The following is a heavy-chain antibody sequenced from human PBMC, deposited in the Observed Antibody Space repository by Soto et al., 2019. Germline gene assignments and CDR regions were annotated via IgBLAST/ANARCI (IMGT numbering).Heavy chain of an antibody. V-gene: IGHV4-4*07. CDR2: IYTSGST. CDR3: ARDTEYSTYVGFDP. D-gene: IGHD6-6*01. CDR1: GGSISSYY. J-gene: IGHJ5*02. Sequence: SETLSLTCTVSGGSISSYYWSWIRQPAGKGLEWIGRIYTSGSTNYNPSLKSRVTMSVDTSKNQFSLKLSSVTAADTAVYYCARDTEYSTYVGFDPWGQGTLVTVTA.